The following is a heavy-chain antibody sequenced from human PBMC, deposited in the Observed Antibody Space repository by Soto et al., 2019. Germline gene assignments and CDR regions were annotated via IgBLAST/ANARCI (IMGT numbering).Heavy chain of an antibody. CDR1: GFTFSSYG. CDR2: ISYDGSNK. J-gene: IGHJ6*02. D-gene: IGHD6-19*01. V-gene: IGHV3-30*03. Sequence: QVQLVESGGGVVQPGRSLRLSCAASGFTFSSYGMHWVRQAPGKGLEWVAVISYDGSNKYYADSVKGRFTISRDNSKNTLYLQMNSLRAEDTAVYYCARGEQQWLVIYYYYGMDVWGQGTTVTVSS. CDR3: ARGEQQWLVIYYYYGMDV.